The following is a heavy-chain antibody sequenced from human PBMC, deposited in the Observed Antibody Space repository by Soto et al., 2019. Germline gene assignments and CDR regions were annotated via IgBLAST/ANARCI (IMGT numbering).Heavy chain of an antibody. CDR3: AKGQNSGTYRFYFDY. D-gene: IGHD1-26*01. CDR2: ISWDGGST. J-gene: IGHJ4*02. CDR1: GFTFDDYT. Sequence: EVQLVESGGVVVQPGGSLRLSCAASGFTFDDYTMHWVRQAPGKGLEWVSLISWDGGSTSYADSVKGRFTISRDNSKNTLYLQMNSLRADDTAVYHCAKGQNSGTYRFYFDYWGQGALVTVSS. V-gene: IGHV3-43*01.